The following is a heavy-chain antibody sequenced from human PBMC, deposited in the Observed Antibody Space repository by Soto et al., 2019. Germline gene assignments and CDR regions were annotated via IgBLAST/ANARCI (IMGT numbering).Heavy chain of an antibody. CDR3: ARDRITLANDAFDI. CDR2: IYTSGST. Sequence: SSETLSLTCTVSGGSISSYYWSWIRQPAGKGLEWIGRIYTSGSTNYNPSLKSRVTMSVDTSKNQFSLNLSSVTAAADTAVYYCARDRITLANDAFDIWGQGTMVTVPS. D-gene: IGHD3-10*01. V-gene: IGHV4-4*07. J-gene: IGHJ3*02. CDR1: GGSISSYY.